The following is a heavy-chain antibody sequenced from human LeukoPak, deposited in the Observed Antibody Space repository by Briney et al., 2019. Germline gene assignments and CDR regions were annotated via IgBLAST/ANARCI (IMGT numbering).Heavy chain of an antibody. Sequence: PSETLSLTCTVSGGAISTYSWSWIRQPPGNVLEWIGYISERGDSNSNPPLKSRVTMSVDTSKNQFSLELSSVTAADTAVYYCARSKDILLGDSDAFDLWGRGTTVTVSS. V-gene: IGHV4-59*01. J-gene: IGHJ3*01. CDR2: ISERGDS. D-gene: IGHD2-21*01. CDR1: GGAISTYS. CDR3: ARSKDILLGDSDAFDL.